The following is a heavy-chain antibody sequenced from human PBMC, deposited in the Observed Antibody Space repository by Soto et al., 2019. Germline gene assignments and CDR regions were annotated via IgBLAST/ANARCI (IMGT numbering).Heavy chain of an antibody. CDR3: ARDRRRCYDNRGFSS. V-gene: IGHV1-18*01. J-gene: IGHJ5*02. D-gene: IGHD3-22*01. Sequence: QVQLVQSGAELRKPGASVKVSCKASGYKFSSYGINWVRQAPGQGLEWMGWINTDNGNRNYAQKFEDRVAMTTATAPTAVYMKLRRRKADDTAIYYCARDRRRCYDNRGFSSWGQGTRVTVSS. CDR2: INTDNGNR. CDR1: GYKFSSYG.